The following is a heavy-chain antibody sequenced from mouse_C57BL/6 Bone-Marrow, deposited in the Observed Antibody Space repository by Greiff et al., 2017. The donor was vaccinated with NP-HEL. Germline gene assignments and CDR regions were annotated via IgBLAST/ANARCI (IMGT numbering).Heavy chain of an antibody. V-gene: IGHV1-69*01. D-gene: IGHD2-4*01. Sequence: QVQLQQPGAELVMPGASVKLSCEASGYTFTSYWMHWVKQRPGQGLEWIGEIDPSDSYTNYNQKFKGKSTLTVDKSSSTAYMQLSSLTSEDSAVYYCARFDYDFDYWGQGTTLTVSS. CDR1: GYTFTSYW. CDR2: IDPSDSYT. J-gene: IGHJ2*01. CDR3: ARFDYDFDY.